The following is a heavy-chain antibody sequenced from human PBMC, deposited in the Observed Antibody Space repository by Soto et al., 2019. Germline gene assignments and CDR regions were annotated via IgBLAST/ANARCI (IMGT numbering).Heavy chain of an antibody. D-gene: IGHD3-22*01. Sequence: GSLRLSCAASGFTFSSYSMNWVRQAPGKGLEWVSYISSSSTIYYADSVKGRFTISRDNAKNSLYLQMNSLRDEDTAVYYCARDYAYDSSGYESWFDPWGQGTLVTVSS. CDR3: ARDYAYDSSGYESWFDP. J-gene: IGHJ5*02. CDR1: GFTFSSYS. CDR2: ISSSSTI. V-gene: IGHV3-48*02.